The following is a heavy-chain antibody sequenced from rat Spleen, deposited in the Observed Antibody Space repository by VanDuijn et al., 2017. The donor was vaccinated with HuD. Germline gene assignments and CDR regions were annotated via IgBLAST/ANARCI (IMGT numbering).Heavy chain of an antibody. J-gene: IGHJ2*01. CDR3: AVAGYGY. CDR2: ISPDGGST. Sequence: EVQLVETGGGLVHPGESLKLSCVASGFTFSSYWMFWIRQAPGEGLEWLSSISPDGGSTYYPDSVRGRFTISRDNAENTVYLQMNSLRSEDTATYYCAVAGYGYWGQGVMVTVSS. V-gene: IGHV5-58*01. CDR1: GFTFSSYW. D-gene: IGHD4-3*01.